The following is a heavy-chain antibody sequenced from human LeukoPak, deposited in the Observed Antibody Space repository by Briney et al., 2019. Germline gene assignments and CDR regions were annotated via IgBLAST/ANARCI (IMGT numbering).Heavy chain of an antibody. D-gene: IGHD3-10*01. CDR1: GYTFTGYY. J-gene: IGHJ6*03. Sequence: ASVKVSCKASGYTFTGYYMHWVRQAPGQGLEWMGWINPNSGGTNYAQKFQGRVTMTRDTSISTAYMELSRLRSDDTAVYYCARGLSYGSGSYSYYYYYMDVWGKGTTVTISS. CDR2: INPNSGGT. CDR3: ARGLSYGSGSYSYYYYYMDV. V-gene: IGHV1-2*02.